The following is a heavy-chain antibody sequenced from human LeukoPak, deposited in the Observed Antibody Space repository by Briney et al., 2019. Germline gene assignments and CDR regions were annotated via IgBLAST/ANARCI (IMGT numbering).Heavy chain of an antibody. Sequence: GGSLRLSCAASGFTFSNYWMSWVRQAPGKGLEWVANIKQDGSETYYVDSVKGRFTISRDNAKNSLYLQMNSLRAEDTAVYYCARDLFPRGGSSWDPQDYWGQGTLVTVSS. CDR1: GFTFSNYW. CDR2: IKQDGSET. V-gene: IGHV3-7*01. J-gene: IGHJ4*02. CDR3: ARDLFPRGGSSWDPQDY. D-gene: IGHD6-13*01.